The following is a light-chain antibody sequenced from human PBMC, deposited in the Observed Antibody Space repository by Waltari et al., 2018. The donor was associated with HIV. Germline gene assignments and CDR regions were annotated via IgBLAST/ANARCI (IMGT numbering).Light chain of an antibody. CDR3: QQYNNWPPGT. V-gene: IGKV3-15*01. CDR1: QSVSSN. J-gene: IGKJ2*01. CDR2: DTS. Sequence: EIVMTQSPATLSVSPGERATLSCRASQSVSSNLAWYQQKPGQAPRLLIYDTSTRATGIPARFSGRGSGTYFTLTISSLQSEDFAVYYCQQYNNWPPGTFGQGAKLEIK.